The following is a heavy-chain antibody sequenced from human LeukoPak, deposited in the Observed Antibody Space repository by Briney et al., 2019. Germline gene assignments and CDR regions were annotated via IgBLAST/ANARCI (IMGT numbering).Heavy chain of an antibody. CDR3: ARVAVAGTSRHFDY. D-gene: IGHD6-19*01. V-gene: IGHV4-59*01. Sequence: SETLSLTCTVSGGSISSYYWSWIRQRPGKGLEWIGYIYYSGSTNYNPSLKSRVTISVDTSKNQFSLKLSSVTAADTAVYYCARVAVAGTSRHFDYWGQGTLVTVSS. J-gene: IGHJ4*02. CDR2: IYYSGST. CDR1: GGSISSYY.